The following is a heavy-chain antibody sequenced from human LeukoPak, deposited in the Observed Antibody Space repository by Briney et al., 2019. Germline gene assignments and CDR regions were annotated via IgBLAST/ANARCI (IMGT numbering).Heavy chain of an antibody. CDR3: ARQLAARRRYYYYYYGMDV. CDR1: GYTFTGYY. V-gene: IGHV1-2*02. CDR2: TNPNSGGT. Sequence: ASVKVSCKASGYTFTGYYMHWVRQAPGQGLEWMGWTNPNSGGTNYAQKFQGRVTMTRDTSISTAYMELSSLRSEDTAVYYCARQLAARRRYYYYYYGMDVWGQGTTVTVSS. J-gene: IGHJ6*02. D-gene: IGHD6-6*01.